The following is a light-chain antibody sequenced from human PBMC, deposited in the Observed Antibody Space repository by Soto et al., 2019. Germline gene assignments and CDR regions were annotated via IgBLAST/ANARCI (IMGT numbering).Light chain of an antibody. Sequence: QSVLTQPPSVSGAPGQRVTISCTGSSSNIGAGYDVHWYQQLPGTAPKLLIYGNSNRPSGVPDRFSGSKSGTSASLAITGLQAEDEADYYCQSYDSNLSGVLFGGGTKLTVL. V-gene: IGLV1-40*01. J-gene: IGLJ2*01. CDR3: QSYDSNLSGVL. CDR2: GNS. CDR1: SSNIGAGYD.